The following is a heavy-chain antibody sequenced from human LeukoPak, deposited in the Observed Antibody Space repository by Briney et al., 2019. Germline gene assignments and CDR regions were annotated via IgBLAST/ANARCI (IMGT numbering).Heavy chain of an antibody. CDR1: EFTFSNYG. CDR3: ARDKRYCGGDCYSDY. V-gene: IGHV3-48*01. CDR2: ISSSSSSI. D-gene: IGHD2-21*02. J-gene: IGHJ4*02. Sequence: GGSLRLSCAASEFTFSNYGMSWVRQAPGKGLEWVSYISSSSSSIYYVDSVKGRFTISRDNANNSLYLQMNSLRAEDTAVYYCARDKRYCGGDCYSDYWGQGTLVTVSS.